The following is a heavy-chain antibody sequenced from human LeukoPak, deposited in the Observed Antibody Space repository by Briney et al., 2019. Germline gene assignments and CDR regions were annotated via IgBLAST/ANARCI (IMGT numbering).Heavy chain of an antibody. V-gene: IGHV6-1*01. Sequence: SQTLSLTCAISGDSVSSKIVAWNWIRQSPSRGLEWLGRTYYRSKWHYDYAVSMKSRITINPDTSKNQFSLQLNSVTPEDTAVYYCARGAVAEFDYWGQGTLVTVSS. CDR3: ARGAVAEFDY. CDR2: TYYRSKWHY. CDR1: GDSVSSKIVA. J-gene: IGHJ4*02. D-gene: IGHD6-19*01.